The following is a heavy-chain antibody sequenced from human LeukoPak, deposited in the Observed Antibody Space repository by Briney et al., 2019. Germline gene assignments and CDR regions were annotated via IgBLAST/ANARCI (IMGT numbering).Heavy chain of an antibody. J-gene: IGHJ6*02. V-gene: IGHV3-53*01. CDR1: GFTVNSNY. CDR3: AREVANGASYSSAWSV. Sequence: GGSLRLSCAASGFTVNSNYINWVRQAPGKGLEWLSVIYTDDQTYYADAVKGRFIVSRDISKNTLYLQVNNVTAEDTAIYYCAREVANGASYSSAWSVWGQGTTVSVSS. D-gene: IGHD6-19*01. CDR2: IYTDDQT.